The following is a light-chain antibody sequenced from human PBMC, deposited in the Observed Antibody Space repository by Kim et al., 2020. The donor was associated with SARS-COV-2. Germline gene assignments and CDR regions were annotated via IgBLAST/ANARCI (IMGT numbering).Light chain of an antibody. Sequence: SASVGDGVTITCRASQSISSWLAWYQQKPGKAPKLLIYKASSLESGVPSRFSGSGSGTEFTLTISSLQPDDFATYYCQQYNSYCTFGQGTKVEIK. CDR2: KAS. J-gene: IGKJ1*01. CDR1: QSISSW. V-gene: IGKV1-5*03. CDR3: QQYNSYCT.